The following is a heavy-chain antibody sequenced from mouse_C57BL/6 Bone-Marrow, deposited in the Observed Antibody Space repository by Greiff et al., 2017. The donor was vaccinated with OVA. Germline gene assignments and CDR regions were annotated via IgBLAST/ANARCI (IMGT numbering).Heavy chain of an antibody. J-gene: IGHJ2*01. CDR2: ISDGGSYT. Sequence: EVKLMESGGGLVKPGGSLKLSCAASGFTFSSYAMSWVRQTPEKRLEWVATISDGGSYTYYPDNVKGRFTISRDNAKNNLYLQMSHLKSEDTAMYYCARDIDPWGQGTTLTVSS. CDR3: ARDIDP. CDR1: GFTFSSYA. V-gene: IGHV5-4*01. D-gene: IGHD2-12*01.